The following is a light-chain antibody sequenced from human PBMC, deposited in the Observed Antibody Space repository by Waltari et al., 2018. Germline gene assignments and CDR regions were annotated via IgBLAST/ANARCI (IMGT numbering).Light chain of an antibody. Sequence: EVVLTQSPVTLSLSPGEKATLSCRASQSVSTYLAWYQQKPGRAPRLLIYDASNRATGIPARFSGSGSGTDFTLTISSLEPEDFAAYYCQQRSNWPPLTFGGGTKVEMK. CDR3: QQRSNWPPLT. J-gene: IGKJ4*01. V-gene: IGKV3-11*01. CDR1: QSVSTY. CDR2: DAS.